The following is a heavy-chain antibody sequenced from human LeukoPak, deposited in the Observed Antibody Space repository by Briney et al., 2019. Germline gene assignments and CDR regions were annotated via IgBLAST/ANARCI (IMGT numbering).Heavy chain of an antibody. Sequence: PGGSLRLSCAASGFTFSSYAMSWVRQPPGKGLEWIGSIYYSGSTYYNPSLKSRVTISVDTSKNQFSLKLSSVTAADTAVYYCATYGSGSYRFDPWGQGTLVTVSS. CDR1: GFTFSSYA. J-gene: IGHJ5*02. CDR2: IYYSGST. D-gene: IGHD3-10*01. CDR3: ATYGSGSYRFDP. V-gene: IGHV4-39*01.